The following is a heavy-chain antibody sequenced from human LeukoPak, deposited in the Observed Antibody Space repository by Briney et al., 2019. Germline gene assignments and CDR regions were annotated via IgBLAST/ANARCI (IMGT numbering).Heavy chain of an antibody. V-gene: IGHV3-48*03. Sequence: GGSLRLSCAASGFTFSSYEMNWVRQAPGKGLEWVSYISSSGSTIYYAESVKGRFTISRDNAKNSLYLQMNRLRAEDTAVYYCAELGITMIAGVWGKGTTVTISS. CDR2: ISSSGSTI. D-gene: IGHD3-22*01. CDR1: GFTFSSYE. J-gene: IGHJ6*04. CDR3: AELGITMIAGV.